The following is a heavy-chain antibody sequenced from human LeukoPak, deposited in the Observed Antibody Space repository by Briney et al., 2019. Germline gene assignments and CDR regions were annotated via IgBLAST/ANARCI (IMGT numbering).Heavy chain of an antibody. Sequence: KPSETLSLTCTVSGGSISSYYWSWIRQPPGKGLEWIGYIYYSGSTNYNPSLKSRVTISVDTSKNQFSLKLSSVTAADTAVYYCARESVVVVAARTYYFDYWGQGTLVTASS. CDR3: ARESVVVVAARTYYFDY. CDR1: GGSISSYY. J-gene: IGHJ4*02. V-gene: IGHV4-59*12. D-gene: IGHD2-15*01. CDR2: IYYSGST.